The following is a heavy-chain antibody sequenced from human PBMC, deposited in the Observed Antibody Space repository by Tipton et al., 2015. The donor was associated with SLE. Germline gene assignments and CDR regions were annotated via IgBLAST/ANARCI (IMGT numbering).Heavy chain of an antibody. CDR2: IRYDGSNK. J-gene: IGHJ4*02. V-gene: IGHV3-30*02. Sequence: SLRLSCAASGFTFSSYGMHWVRQAPGKGLEWVAFIRYDGSNKYYADSVKGRFTISRDNSKNTLYLQMNSLRAEDTAVYYCAKDQWELRGGYFDYWGQGTLVTVSS. D-gene: IGHD1-26*01. CDR1: GFTFSSYG. CDR3: AKDQWELRGGYFDY.